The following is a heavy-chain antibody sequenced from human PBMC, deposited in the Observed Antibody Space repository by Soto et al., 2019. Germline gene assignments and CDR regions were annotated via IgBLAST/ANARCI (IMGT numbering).Heavy chain of an antibody. CDR2: IYYSGNT. CDR3: AAGEVTVYTWFVP. Sequence: QLHLQESGPGQVKPSETLSLTCTVSGDSISSPSYFWAWIRQSPETGLEWIGTIYYSGNTDYRPSLKSRVAIFVDKSTNQFSLNLTSVTAADTAIYFFAAGEVTVYTWFVPWGQGLLVTVSS. V-gene: IGHV4-39*01. D-gene: IGHD2-21*01. J-gene: IGHJ5*02. CDR1: GDSISSPSYF.